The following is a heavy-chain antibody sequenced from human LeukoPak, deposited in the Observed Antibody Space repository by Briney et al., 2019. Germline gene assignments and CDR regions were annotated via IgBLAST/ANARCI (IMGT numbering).Heavy chain of an antibody. V-gene: IGHV4-39*01. J-gene: IGHJ4*02. Sequence: SETLSLTCTVSGGSISSSSYYWGWIRQPPGKGLEWIGSIYYSGSTYYNPSLKSRVTVSVDTSKNQFSLKLSSVTAADTAVYYCARHLQYYYDSSGYYYYFDYWGQGTLVTVSS. D-gene: IGHD3-22*01. CDR3: ARHLQYYYDSSGYYYYFDY. CDR2: IYYSGST. CDR1: GGSISSSSYY.